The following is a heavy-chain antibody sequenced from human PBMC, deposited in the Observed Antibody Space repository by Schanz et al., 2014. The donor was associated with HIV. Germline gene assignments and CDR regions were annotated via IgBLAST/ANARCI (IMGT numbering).Heavy chain of an antibody. CDR2: ISYDGSNQ. CDR1: GFTFSSYA. V-gene: IGHV3-30-3*01. J-gene: IGHJ6*02. D-gene: IGHD4-17*01. CDR3: ARRDYGDYYYYGMDV. Sequence: QVQLVESGGGVVQPGRSLRLSCAASGFTFSSYAMHWVRQAPGKGLEWVAVISYDGSNQYYADSVKGRFTISRDNSKNTLYLQMNSLRAEDTAVYYCARRDYGDYYYYGMDVWGQGTTVTVSS.